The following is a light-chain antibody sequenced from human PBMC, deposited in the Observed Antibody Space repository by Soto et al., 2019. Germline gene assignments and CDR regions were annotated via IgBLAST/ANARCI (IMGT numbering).Light chain of an antibody. CDR3: SSFAGSCTLVV. CDR2: EDT. Sequence: QSVLTQPASVSGSPGQSITISCTGTKTDIGNYNLVSWYQRHPDKAPKLIIYEDTKHPSGISNRFAASKSGTTASLTISGLQAEDEADYHCSSFAGSCTLVVFGGGTKLTVL. J-gene: IGLJ2*01. CDR1: KTDIGNYNL. V-gene: IGLV2-23*01.